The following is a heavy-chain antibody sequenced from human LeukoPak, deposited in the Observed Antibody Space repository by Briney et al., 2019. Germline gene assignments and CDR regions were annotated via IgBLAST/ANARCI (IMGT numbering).Heavy chain of an antibody. CDR1: GYTFTSYD. CDR3: ARGEYYGSGSYRWFDP. V-gene: IGHV1-8*01. Sequence: ASVKVSCKASGYTFTSYDINWVRQATGQGLEWMGWMNPNSGNTGYAQKFQGRVTMTRNTSISTAYMELSSLRSEDTAVYYCARGEYYGSGSYRWFDPWGQETLVTVSS. D-gene: IGHD3-10*01. J-gene: IGHJ5*02. CDR2: MNPNSGNT.